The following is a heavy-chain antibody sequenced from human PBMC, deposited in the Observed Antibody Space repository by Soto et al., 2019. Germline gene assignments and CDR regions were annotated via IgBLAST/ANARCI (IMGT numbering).Heavy chain of an antibody. D-gene: IGHD3-10*01. J-gene: IGHJ4*02. CDR1: GGTFSSYT. CDR3: ARDGYAMVRGAELGY. Sequence: QVQLVQSGAEVKKPGSSVKVSCKASGGTFSSYTISWVRQAPGQGLEWMGRIIPILGIANYAQKFQGRVTITADKSTRTAYMELSSLRSEDTAVYYCARDGYAMVRGAELGYWGQGTLVTVSS. CDR2: IIPILGIA. V-gene: IGHV1-69*08.